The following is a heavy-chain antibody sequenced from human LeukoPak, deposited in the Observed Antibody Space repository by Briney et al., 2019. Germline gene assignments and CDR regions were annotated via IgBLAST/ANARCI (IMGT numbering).Heavy chain of an antibody. J-gene: IGHJ4*02. CDR3: AKDKIFRYLDY. CDR2: ITSDGNNK. D-gene: IGHD2/OR15-2a*01. CDR1: GLTFSNHG. V-gene: IGHV3-30*18. Sequence: GGSLRLSCAASGLTFSNHGMHWVRQAPGKGLEWVAMITSDGNNKYYADSVKDRFTISRDDSKNTLYLQMNSLRDEDTAVYYCAKDKIFRYLDYWGQGALVTVTS.